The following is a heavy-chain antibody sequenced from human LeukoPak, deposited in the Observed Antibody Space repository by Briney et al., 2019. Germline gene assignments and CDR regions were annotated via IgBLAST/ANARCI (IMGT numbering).Heavy chain of an antibody. V-gene: IGHV4-4*07. CDR1: GGSISSYY. CDR2: IYTSGST. J-gene: IGHJ5*02. CDR3: ARGPYNWNYGWFDP. Sequence: SETLSLTCTVSGGSISSYYWSWIRQPAGNGLDWIGRIYTSGSTNYNPSLKSRVTMTIDTSKNQFSLKLSSVTAADTALYYCARGPYNWNYGWFDPWGQGTLVTVSS. D-gene: IGHD1-7*01.